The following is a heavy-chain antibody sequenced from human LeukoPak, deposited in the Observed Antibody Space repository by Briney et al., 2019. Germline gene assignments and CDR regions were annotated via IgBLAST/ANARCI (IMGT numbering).Heavy chain of an antibody. V-gene: IGHV4-59*08. Sequence: SETLSLTRTVSGGSIGSYYWSWIRQPPGKGLEWVGYIYYCGSTDYNPSLKSRVTISVDTSKNQFSLKLSAVTAADTAVYYCARRVSGSLYYFDYWGQGTLVTVSS. D-gene: IGHD3-10*01. CDR3: ARRVSGSLYYFDY. CDR1: GGSIGSYY. CDR2: IYYCGST. J-gene: IGHJ4*02.